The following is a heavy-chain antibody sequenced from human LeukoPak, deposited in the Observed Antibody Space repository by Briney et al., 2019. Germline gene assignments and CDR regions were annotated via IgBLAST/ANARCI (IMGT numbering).Heavy chain of an antibody. J-gene: IGHJ3*01. D-gene: IGHD3-22*01. V-gene: IGHV4-61*02. CDR3: VKQWLRNAFDL. Sequence: SETLSLTCTVSGGSISSGSYYWSWIRQPAGKGLEWIGRIYTSGSTNYNPSLKSRVTISVDTSKNQFSLKLSSVTAADTAVYYCVKQWLRNAFDLWGQGTMVTVSS. CDR1: GGSISSGSYY. CDR2: IYTSGST.